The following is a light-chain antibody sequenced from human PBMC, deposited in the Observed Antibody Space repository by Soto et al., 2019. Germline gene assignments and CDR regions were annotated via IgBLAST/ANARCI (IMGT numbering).Light chain of an antibody. J-gene: IGKJ5*01. Sequence: EIVLTQSPGTLSLSPGERATLSCRASQSFSSSYLAWYQQKPGQAPRLLIYGASSRATGIPDRFSGSGSGTAFTRTTSRLEPEDFAVYYCQQYGTSITSGQGTRLEI. CDR3: QQYGTSIT. V-gene: IGKV3-20*01. CDR2: GAS. CDR1: QSFSSSY.